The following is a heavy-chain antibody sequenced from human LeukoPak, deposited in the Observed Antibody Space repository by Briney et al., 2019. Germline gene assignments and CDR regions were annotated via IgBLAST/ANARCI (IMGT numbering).Heavy chain of an antibody. CDR2: VYYSGST. D-gene: IGHD2-2*02. V-gene: IGHV4-59*01. CDR3: GRVLYLSKRGLDAFDI. J-gene: IGHJ3*02. CDR1: GDSISSYF. Sequence: SETLSLTCTVSGDSISSYFWSWIRQPPGKGLEWIGYVYYSGSTNYNPSLKSRVTISVDTSKKQFSLKLSSATAADTAVYYCGRVLYLSKRGLDAFDIWGQGTMVTVSS.